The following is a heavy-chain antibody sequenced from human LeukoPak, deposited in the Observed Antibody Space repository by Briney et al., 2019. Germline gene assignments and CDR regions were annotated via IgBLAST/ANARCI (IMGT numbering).Heavy chain of an antibody. CDR3: ARDSLYYFDY. J-gene: IGHJ4*02. V-gene: IGHV3-21*01. CDR1: GFTFSSYS. Sequence: GGSLRLSCAASGFTFSSYSMNWVRQAPGKGLEWVSSIRSSSSYIYYADSVKGRFTISRDNAKNSLYLQMNSLRAEDTAVYYCARDSLYYFDYWGQGTLVTVSS. CDR2: IRSSSSYI.